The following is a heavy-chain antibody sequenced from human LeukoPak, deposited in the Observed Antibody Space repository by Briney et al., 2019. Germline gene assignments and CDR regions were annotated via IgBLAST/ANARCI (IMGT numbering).Heavy chain of an antibody. J-gene: IGHJ4*02. CDR1: GFTFKIYG. D-gene: IGHD2-15*01. V-gene: IGHV3-30*02. CDR2: IRYDGSNK. CDR3: ARVPLHCSGGSCLKYYFDY. Sequence: PGGSLRLSCAASGFTFKIYGMHWVRQAPGKGLEWVSFIRYDGSNKYYADSVKGRFTISRDNSKNTLYLQMNSLRAEDTAVYYCARVPLHCSGGSCLKYYFDYWGQGTLVTVSS.